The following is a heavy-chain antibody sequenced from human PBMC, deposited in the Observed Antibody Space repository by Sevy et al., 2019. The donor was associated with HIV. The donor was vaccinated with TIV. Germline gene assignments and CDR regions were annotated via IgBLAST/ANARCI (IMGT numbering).Heavy chain of an antibody. V-gene: IGHV4-39*01. CDR3: ARHAEWGLDTAMVPYAGAYYYMDV. J-gene: IGHJ6*03. Sequence: SETLSLTCTVSGGSISSSSYYWGWIRQPPGKGLEWIGSIYYSGSTYYNPSLKSRVTISVDTSKNQFSLKLSSVTAADTAVYYCARHAEWGLDTAMVPYAGAYYYMDVWGKGTTVTVSS. CDR1: GGSISSSSYY. D-gene: IGHD5-18*01. CDR2: IYYSGST.